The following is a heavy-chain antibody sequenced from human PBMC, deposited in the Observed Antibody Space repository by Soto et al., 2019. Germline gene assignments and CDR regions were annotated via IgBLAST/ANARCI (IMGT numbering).Heavy chain of an antibody. Sequence: PSETLSLTCAVYGGSFSGYYWSWIRQPPGKGLEWIGEINHSGGTNYNPSLKSRVTISVDTSKNQFSLKLSSVTAADTAVYYCARGTPYSSSWYSGDYYYGMDVWGQGTTVTVSS. CDR1: GGSFSGYY. V-gene: IGHV4-34*01. J-gene: IGHJ6*02. CDR2: INHSGGT. CDR3: ARGTPYSSSWYSGDYYYGMDV. D-gene: IGHD6-13*01.